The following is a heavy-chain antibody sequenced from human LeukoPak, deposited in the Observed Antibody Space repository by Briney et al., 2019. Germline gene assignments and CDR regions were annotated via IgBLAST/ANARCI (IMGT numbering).Heavy chain of an antibody. Sequence: GGSLRLPCVASGFTFSSSNVNWVRQAPGKGLEWVSYISSSSSTIYYADSVKGRFTISRDNAKNSLYLQMNSLRAEDTAVYYCARDSSSWYVDAFDIWGQGTMVTVSS. CDR3: ARDSSSWYVDAFDI. CDR1: GFTFSSSN. D-gene: IGHD6-13*01. V-gene: IGHV3-48*01. CDR2: ISSSSSTI. J-gene: IGHJ3*02.